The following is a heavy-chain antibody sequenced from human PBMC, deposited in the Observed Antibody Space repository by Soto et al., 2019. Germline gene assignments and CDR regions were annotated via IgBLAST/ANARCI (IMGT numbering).Heavy chain of an antibody. CDR2: IYYSGST. D-gene: IGHD3-10*01. Sequence: PSETLSLTCTVSGGSISSYYWSWIRQPPGKGLEWIGYIYYSGSTNYNPSLKSRVTISVDTSKNQFSLKLSSVTAADTAVYYCARRFDDYYGSGSYYLTRFNYYMDVWGKGTTVTVSS. V-gene: IGHV4-59*08. CDR1: GGSISSYY. CDR3: ARRFDDYYGSGSYYLTRFNYYMDV. J-gene: IGHJ6*03.